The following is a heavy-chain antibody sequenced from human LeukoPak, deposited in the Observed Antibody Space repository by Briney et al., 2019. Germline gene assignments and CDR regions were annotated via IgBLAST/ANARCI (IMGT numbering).Heavy chain of an antibody. V-gene: IGHV1-8*01. CDR2: MNPNSGNT. J-gene: IGHJ5*02. CDR1: GYTFTSYD. D-gene: IGHD2-15*01. CDR3: ARACSGGNCYSDNWFDP. Sequence: ASVKVSCKASGYTFTSYDINWVRQATGQGLEWMGWMNPNSGNTGYAQKFQGRVTMTRDTSISTAYMELSRLRSDDTAVYYCARACSGGNCYSDNWFDPWGQGTLVSVSS.